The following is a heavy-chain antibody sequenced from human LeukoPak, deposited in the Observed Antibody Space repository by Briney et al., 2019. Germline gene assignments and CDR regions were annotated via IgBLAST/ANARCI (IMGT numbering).Heavy chain of an antibody. CDR2: ISSSGSTI. CDR1: GFTFNTYG. V-gene: IGHV3-48*04. D-gene: IGHD3-10*01. CDR3: ARNPSVLWFGELLSYFDY. Sequence: GGSLRLSCAASGFTFNTYGMNWVRQAPGKGLEWVSYISSSGSTIYYADSVKGRFTISRDNAKNSLYLQMNSLRAEDTAVYYCARNPSVLWFGELLSYFDYWGQGTLVTVSS. J-gene: IGHJ4*02.